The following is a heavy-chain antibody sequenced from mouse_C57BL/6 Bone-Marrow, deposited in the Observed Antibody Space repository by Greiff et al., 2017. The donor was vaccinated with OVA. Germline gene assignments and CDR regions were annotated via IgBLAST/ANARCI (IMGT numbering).Heavy chain of an antibody. V-gene: IGHV1-72*01. CDR2: IDPNSGGT. CDR1: GYTFPSYW. CDR3: AREDDGYPYYFDY. J-gene: IGHJ2*01. D-gene: IGHD2-3*01. Sequence: QVQLKQPGAELVQPGASVQLSCKASGYTFPSYWMHWVKQRPGRGLEWIGRIDPNSGGTKYNEKFKSKATLTVDKPSSTAYMQLSSLTSEDSAVYYCAREDDGYPYYFDYWGQGTTLTVSS.